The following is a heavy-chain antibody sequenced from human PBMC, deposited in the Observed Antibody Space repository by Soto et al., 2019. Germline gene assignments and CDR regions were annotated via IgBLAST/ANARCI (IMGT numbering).Heavy chain of an antibody. CDR1: GFPVISNY. CDR2: IYSGGST. CDR3: AKGRIYYYYYGVDV. J-gene: IGHJ6*02. Sequence: PGGSLRLSCAASGFPVISNYLSWVRQAPGKGLEWVSVIYSGGSTYYADPVKGRFTISRDNSKSTLYLQMNSLRAEDTALYYCAKGRIYYYYYGVDVWGQGTTVTVSS. V-gene: IGHV3-53*01.